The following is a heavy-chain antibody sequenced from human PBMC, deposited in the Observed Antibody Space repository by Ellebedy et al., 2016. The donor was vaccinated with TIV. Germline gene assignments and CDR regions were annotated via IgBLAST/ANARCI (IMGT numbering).Heavy chain of an antibody. CDR2: TYYRSKWNN. J-gene: IGHJ6*02. V-gene: IGHV6-1*01. CDR1: GDSVSTDIG. D-gene: IGHD3-16*01. CDR3: ARGWFGSGIGV. Sequence: SETLSLTCVISGDSVSTDIGWNWIRQSPSRGLEWLGRTYYRSKWNNDYAVSLKSRITINPDTSKNQFSLQLNSVPPEDTAVYYCARGWFGSGIGVWGQGTTVTVSS.